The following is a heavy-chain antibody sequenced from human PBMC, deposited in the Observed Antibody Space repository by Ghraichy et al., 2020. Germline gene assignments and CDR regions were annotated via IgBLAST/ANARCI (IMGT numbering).Heavy chain of an antibody. CDR2: IYYSGST. D-gene: IGHD3-3*01. CDR1: GGSISSSSYY. V-gene: IGHV4-39*01. CDR3: ARHTVRFLEWLIDP. J-gene: IGHJ5*02. Sequence: SETLSLTCAVSGGSISSSSYYWGWIRQPPGKGLEWIGSIYYSGSTYYNPSLKSRVTISVDTSKNQFSLKLSSVTAADTAVYYCARHTVRFLEWLIDPWGQGTLVTVSS.